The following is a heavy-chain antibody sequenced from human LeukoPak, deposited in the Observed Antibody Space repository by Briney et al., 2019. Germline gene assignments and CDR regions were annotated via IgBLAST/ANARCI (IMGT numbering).Heavy chain of an antibody. Sequence: SETLSLTCTVFGGSISSSTYSWGWIRQPPGKGLEWIGNIYYSGSTDYNPSLKSRVLIFVDTSKNQFSLKLRSVTAADTAVYYCARLGNGHNRYYFEYWGQGTLVTVSS. V-gene: IGHV4-39*01. CDR2: IYYSGST. D-gene: IGHD5-24*01. J-gene: IGHJ4*02. CDR1: GGSISSSTYS. CDR3: ARLGNGHNRYYFEY.